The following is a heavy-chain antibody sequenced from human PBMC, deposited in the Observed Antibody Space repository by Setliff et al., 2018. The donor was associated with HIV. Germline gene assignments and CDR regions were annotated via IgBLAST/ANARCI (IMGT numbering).Heavy chain of an antibody. CDR3: ARRHDSSASFFDF. CDR2: KHHSGSS. D-gene: IGHD3-22*01. CDR1: GGSFSGYY. J-gene: IGHJ4*02. Sequence: SETLSLTCAVYGGSFSGYYWNWIRQPPGKGLEWIGEKHHSGSSNYNPYLKSRVTMLVDASKNQFSLKLSSLTAADTAVYYCARRHDSSASFFDFWGQGTLVTVSS. V-gene: IGHV4-34*01.